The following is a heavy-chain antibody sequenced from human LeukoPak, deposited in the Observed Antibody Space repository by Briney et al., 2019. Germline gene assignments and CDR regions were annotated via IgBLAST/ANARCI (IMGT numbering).Heavy chain of an antibody. J-gene: IGHJ5*02. CDR3: AREILQDYYDSSGYKNWFDP. V-gene: IGHV4-31*03. CDR1: GGSISSGGYY. D-gene: IGHD3-22*01. CDR2: IYYSGST. Sequence: SQTLSLTCTVSGGSISSGGYYWSWIRQHPGKGLEWIGYIYYSGSTYYNPSLKSRVTISVDTSKNQFSLKLSSVTAADTAVYYCAREILQDYYDSSGYKNWFDPWAREPWSPSPQ.